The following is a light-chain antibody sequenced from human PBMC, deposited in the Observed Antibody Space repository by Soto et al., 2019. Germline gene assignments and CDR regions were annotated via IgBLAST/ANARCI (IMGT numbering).Light chain of an antibody. J-gene: IGKJ1*01. Sequence: DIVLTQSPATLSLSPGDRATLSCRASQNVNNYLAWYQQKPGQAPRLLIHSASTRAPGIPDRFSASGAGTDFTRIISRLEPEDSAVYYCQQYSASPRTFGPGTKVEIK. CDR1: QNVNNY. CDR2: SAS. V-gene: IGKV3-20*01. CDR3: QQYSASPRT.